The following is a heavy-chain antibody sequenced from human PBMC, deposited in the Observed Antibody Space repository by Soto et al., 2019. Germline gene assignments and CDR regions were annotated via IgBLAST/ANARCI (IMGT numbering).Heavy chain of an antibody. Sequence: AVPCPCRASACTVISSPLNWSRPAPGPGLEWMGGIFPIFGTANYAQKFQGRVTITADESTSTAYMQLSSLRSEDTAVYYCARTPFQYDSSGYYYGDFDYWGQGTLVTVSS. CDR1: ACTVISSP. CDR3: ARTPFQYDSSGYYYGDFDY. CDR2: IFPIFGTA. D-gene: IGHD3-22*01. J-gene: IGHJ4*02. V-gene: IGHV1-69*01.